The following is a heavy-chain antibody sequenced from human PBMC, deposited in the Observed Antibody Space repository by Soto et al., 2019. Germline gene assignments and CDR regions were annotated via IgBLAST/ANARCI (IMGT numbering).Heavy chain of an antibody. CDR2: IRSKAYGGAA. Sequence: PGGSLRLSCITSGFIFGDYAMSWFRQAAGKGLEWVSFIRSKAYGGAAEYAASVKGRFTISRDDSKSIAYLQMNSLKTEDTAVYFCARGDILTGHYFFHYWGQGTLVTVSS. CDR3: ARGDILTGHYFFHY. CDR1: GFIFGDYA. D-gene: IGHD3-9*01. J-gene: IGHJ4*02. V-gene: IGHV3-49*03.